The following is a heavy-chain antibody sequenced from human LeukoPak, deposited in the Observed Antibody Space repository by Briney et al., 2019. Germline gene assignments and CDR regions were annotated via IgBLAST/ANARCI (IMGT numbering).Heavy chain of an antibody. CDR1: GYTLTELS. J-gene: IGHJ6*04. CDR2: FDPEDGET. CDR3: ATGGLCSSTSCYAGIYYYGMGV. V-gene: IGHV1-24*01. D-gene: IGHD2-2*01. Sequence: ASVKVSCKVSGYTLTELSMHWVRQAPGKGLEWMGGFDPEDGETIYAQKFQGRVTMTEDTSTDTAYMELSSLRSEDTAVYYCATGGLCSSTSCYAGIYYYGMGVWGKGTTVTVSS.